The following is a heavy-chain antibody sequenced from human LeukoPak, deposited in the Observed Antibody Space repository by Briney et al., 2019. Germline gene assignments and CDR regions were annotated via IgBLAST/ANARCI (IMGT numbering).Heavy chain of an antibody. CDR1: GFTFDDYA. V-gene: IGHV3-9*01. D-gene: IGHD2-15*01. Sequence: PGGSLRLSCAASGFTFDDYAMHWVRQAPGKGLEWVSGISWNSGSIGYADSVKGRFTISRDNAKNSLYLQMNSLRAEDTALYYCAKDIGEIRRDCSGGSCYSGLIDYWGQGTLVTVSS. CDR2: ISWNSGSI. CDR3: AKDIGEIRRDCSGGSCYSGLIDY. J-gene: IGHJ4*02.